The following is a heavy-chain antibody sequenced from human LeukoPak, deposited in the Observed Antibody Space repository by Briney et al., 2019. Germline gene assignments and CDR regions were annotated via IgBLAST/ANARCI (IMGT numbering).Heavy chain of an antibody. J-gene: IGHJ3*02. CDR3: AAIDYYDSSGYYSGDAFDI. D-gene: IGHD3-22*01. V-gene: IGHV4-4*02. CDR1: GGSISSSNW. Sequence: SETLSLTCAVSGGSISSSNWWSWVRQPPGKGLEWIGEIYHSGSTNYNPSLKSRVTISVDKSKNQFSLKLSSVTAADTAVYYCAAIDYYDSSGYYSGDAFDIWGQGTMVTVSS. CDR2: IYHSGST.